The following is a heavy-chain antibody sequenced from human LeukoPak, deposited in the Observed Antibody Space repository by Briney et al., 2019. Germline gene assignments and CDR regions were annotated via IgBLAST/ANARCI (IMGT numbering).Heavy chain of an antibody. J-gene: IGHJ4*02. CDR3: ARRRDSSSWYEEDY. D-gene: IGHD6-13*01. CDR2: IYYSGST. CDR1: GGSISSSSYY. V-gene: IGHV4-39*07. Sequence: SETLSLTCTVSGGSISSSSYYWGWIRQPPGKGLEWIGSIYYSGSTNYNPSLKSRVTISVDTSKSQFSLKLSSVTAADTAVYYCARRRDSSSWYEEDYWGQGTLVTVSS.